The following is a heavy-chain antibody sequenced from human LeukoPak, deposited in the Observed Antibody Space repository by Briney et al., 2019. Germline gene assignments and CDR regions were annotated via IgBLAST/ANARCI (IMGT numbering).Heavy chain of an antibody. D-gene: IGHD2-2*01. CDR1: EFTLSDYW. CDR3: ARGSTASFDP. Sequence: GGSLRLSCAASEFTLSDYWMHWVRQAPGNGLVWVSRINNDGSDTTYADSVKGRFTISRDNAKNTLYLQMNSLRAEDTAVYYCARGSTASFDPWGQGTLVTVSS. CDR2: INNDGSDT. V-gene: IGHV3-74*01. J-gene: IGHJ5*02.